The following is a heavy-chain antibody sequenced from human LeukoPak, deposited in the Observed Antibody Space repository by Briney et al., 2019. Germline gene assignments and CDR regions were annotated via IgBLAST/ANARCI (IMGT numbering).Heavy chain of an antibody. D-gene: IGHD6-25*01. CDR1: GYTFTSYG. CDR3: ARSAGYFYYYMYV. CDR2: ISAYNGNT. Sequence: ASVKVSCKASGYTFTSYGITWVRQAPGQGLEWMGWISAYNGNTNYAQKFQGRVTMITDTVTSTAYIEQRTMRADDTAVYYCARSAGYFYYYMYVWGKGTTVTISS. V-gene: IGHV1-18*01. J-gene: IGHJ6*03.